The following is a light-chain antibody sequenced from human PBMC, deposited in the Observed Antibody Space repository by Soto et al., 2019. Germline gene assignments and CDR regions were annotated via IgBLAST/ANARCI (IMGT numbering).Light chain of an antibody. CDR1: QSISSY. J-gene: IGKJ1*01. Sequence: DIQMTQSPSSLSASVGDRVTITCRASQSISSYLNWYQQKPGKAPKLLIYAASSLQSGVPSRFSGSGSGTDFTLTISSLQHEDFATYYCQQSYTTPKWTCGEGTKVDI. CDR2: AAS. V-gene: IGKV1-39*01. CDR3: QQSYTTPKWT.